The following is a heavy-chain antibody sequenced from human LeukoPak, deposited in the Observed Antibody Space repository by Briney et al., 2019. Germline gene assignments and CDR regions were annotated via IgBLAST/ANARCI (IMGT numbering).Heavy chain of an antibody. Sequence: PGGSLRLSCAASGFTFSSNWMHWVRQAPGKGLVWVSRINEDGSTTNYADSVKGRSTIFRDNAKNTLYLQMNSLRAEDTAVYYCARVGYYDSSGYRAFDIWGQGTMVTVSS. CDR1: GFTFSSNW. D-gene: IGHD3-22*01. J-gene: IGHJ3*02. CDR2: INEDGSTT. V-gene: IGHV3-74*01. CDR3: ARVGYYDSSGYRAFDI.